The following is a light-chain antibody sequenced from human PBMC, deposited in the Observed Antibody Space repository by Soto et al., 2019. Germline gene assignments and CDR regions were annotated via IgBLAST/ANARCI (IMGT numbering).Light chain of an antibody. CDR1: QGISSF. V-gene: IGKV1-9*01. Sequence: DIHLTPSPSFLSSSVGDRVTITCRASQGISSFLAWYQQKPGKAPNLLMYAASTLQSGVPSRFSGGESGTEYTLTISSLQPEDSATYYCQQLYIFPLTFGQGTRLEIK. CDR2: AAS. J-gene: IGKJ5*01. CDR3: QQLYIFPLT.